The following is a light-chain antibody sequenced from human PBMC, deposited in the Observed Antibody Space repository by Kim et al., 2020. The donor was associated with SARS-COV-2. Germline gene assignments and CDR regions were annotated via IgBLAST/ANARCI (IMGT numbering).Light chain of an antibody. CDR1: QSVSSSY. CDR3: QQYGTSPPWT. V-gene: IGKV3-20*01. CDR2: GAS. J-gene: IGKJ1*01. Sequence: EIVLTQSPGTLSLSPGERATLSCRASQSVSSSYLAWYQQKPGQAPRLLIYGASSRATGILDRFIGSGSGTDFTLTISRLEPEDFAVYYCQQYGTSPPWTFGQGTKVDIK.